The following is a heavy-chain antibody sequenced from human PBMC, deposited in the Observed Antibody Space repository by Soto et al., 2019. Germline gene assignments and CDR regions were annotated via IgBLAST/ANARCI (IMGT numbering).Heavy chain of an antibody. CDR3: ARRRCLVGGCYGGDWLDP. J-gene: IGHJ5*02. CDR1: GDSINHYY. V-gene: IGHV4-59*08. CDR2: APYTGST. Sequence: QVQLQESGPGLVKPSETLSLTCTVSGDSINHYYWYWVRQAPGKGLEWIGYAPYTGSTNYNPSLKSRVAISMDTSKNQFSLRLTSVTAAGTSLYYCARRRCLVGGCYGGDWLDPWGQGILVTVSS. D-gene: IGHD3-16*01.